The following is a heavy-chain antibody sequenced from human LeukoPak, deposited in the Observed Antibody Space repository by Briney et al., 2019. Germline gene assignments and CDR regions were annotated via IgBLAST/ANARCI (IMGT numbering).Heavy chain of an antibody. CDR3: ASTYDSSGYYYDY. CDR2: INPNSGGT. V-gene: IGHV1-2*02. Sequence: GASVKVYCKASGYTFTGYYMHWVRQAPGQGLEWMGWINPNSGGTNYAQKFQGRVTMTRDTSISTAYMELSRLRSDDTAVYYCASTYDSSGYYYDYWGQGTLVTVSS. J-gene: IGHJ4*02. D-gene: IGHD3-22*01. CDR1: GYTFTGYY.